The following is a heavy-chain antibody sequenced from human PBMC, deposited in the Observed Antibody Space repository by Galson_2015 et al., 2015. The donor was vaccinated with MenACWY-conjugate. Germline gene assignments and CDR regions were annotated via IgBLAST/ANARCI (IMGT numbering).Heavy chain of an antibody. J-gene: IGHJ4*02. CDR3: ARRNYGQAFDY. CDR2: ISPYNGNT. Sequence: RQAPGQGLEWMGWISPYNGNTHSAQKLQGRVTMTTDTSTSTAYMELRSLRSDDTAVYYCARRNYGQAFDYWGQGTLVTVSS. D-gene: IGHD3-16*01. V-gene: IGHV1-18*01.